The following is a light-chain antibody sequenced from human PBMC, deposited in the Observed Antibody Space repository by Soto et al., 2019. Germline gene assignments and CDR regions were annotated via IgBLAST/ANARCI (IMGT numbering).Light chain of an antibody. CDR3: QQRSNWPRT. CDR1: QSVSSY. V-gene: IGKV3-11*01. CDR2: DAS. Sequence: EIMLTQSPATLSLSQGVRSTLSSRASQSVSSYLAWYQQKPGQAPRLLIYDASNGATGIPARFSGSGSGTDFTLTSSSLEPEDFAVYYCQQRSNWPRTFGQGTKVDIK. J-gene: IGKJ1*01.